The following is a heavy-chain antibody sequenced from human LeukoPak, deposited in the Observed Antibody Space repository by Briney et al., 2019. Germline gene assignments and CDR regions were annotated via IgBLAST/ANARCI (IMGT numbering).Heavy chain of an antibody. D-gene: IGHD5-18*01. V-gene: IGHV1-2*02. J-gene: IGHJ4*02. CDR3: ARGRTAMEIDY. CDR2: INPNSGGA. CDR1: GYTFTGYY. Sequence: GASVKVSCKASGYTFTGYYMHWVRQAPGQGPEWMGWINPNSGGATYAQKFQGSVTMTRDTSISTAYMELSRLRSDDTAVYYCARGRTAMEIDYWGQGTLVTVSS.